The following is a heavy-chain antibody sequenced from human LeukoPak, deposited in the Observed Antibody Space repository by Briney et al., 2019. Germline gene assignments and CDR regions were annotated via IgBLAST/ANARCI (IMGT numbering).Heavy chain of an antibody. CDR3: ASRLELGEMDY. J-gene: IGHJ4*02. Sequence: GGSLRLSCAASGFTFSSYAMSWVRQAPGKGLEWVSAISGSGGSTYYADSVKGRFTISRDNPKNTLYLQMNSLRAEDTAVYYCASRLELGEMDYWGQGTLVTVSS. CDR1: GFTFSSYA. D-gene: IGHD1-7*01. CDR2: ISGSGGST. V-gene: IGHV3-23*01.